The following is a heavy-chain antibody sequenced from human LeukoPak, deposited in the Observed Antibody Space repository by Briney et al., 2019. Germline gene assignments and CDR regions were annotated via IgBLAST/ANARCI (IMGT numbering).Heavy chain of an antibody. CDR3: ARQPGGTYAFDI. Sequence: PSETLSLTCTVSGDSISTYFWSWIRQPPGKGLEWIGYTHFSGSTDYNPSLKSRVTTSLDTSNNQFSLKLSSVTAADTAVYYCARQPGGTYAFDIWGQGTVVTVSS. V-gene: IGHV4-59*08. D-gene: IGHD1-1*01. CDR2: THFSGST. CDR1: GDSISTYF. J-gene: IGHJ3*02.